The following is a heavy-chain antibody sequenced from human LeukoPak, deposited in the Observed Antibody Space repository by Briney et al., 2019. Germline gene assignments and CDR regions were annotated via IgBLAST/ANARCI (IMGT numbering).Heavy chain of an antibody. D-gene: IGHD3-10*01. Sequence: ASVKVSCKASGYTLIGYNIHWVRQAPGQGLEWMGWINNSGGTNYAQKIQGRVTMTRDTSISTAYMELTRLTSDDTAVYYCAISGMVRGRRYMDVWGKGTTVTIS. CDR3: AISGMVRGRRYMDV. CDR1: GYTLIGYN. CDR2: INNSGGT. J-gene: IGHJ6*03. V-gene: IGHV1-2*02.